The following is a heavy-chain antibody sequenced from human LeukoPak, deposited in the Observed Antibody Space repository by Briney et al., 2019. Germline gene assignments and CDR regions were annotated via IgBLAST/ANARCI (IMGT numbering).Heavy chain of an antibody. CDR2: IYTSGST. V-gene: IGHV4-4*07. J-gene: IGHJ4*02. CDR3: ARALDEYSSSCLDY. CDR1: GGSISSYY. Sequence: SETLSLTCTVSGGSISSYYWSWIRQPAGKGLEWIGRIYTSGSTNYNPSLKSRVTISVDTSKNQFSLKLSSVTAADTAVYYCARALDEYSSSCLDYWGQGTLVTVSS. D-gene: IGHD6-6*01.